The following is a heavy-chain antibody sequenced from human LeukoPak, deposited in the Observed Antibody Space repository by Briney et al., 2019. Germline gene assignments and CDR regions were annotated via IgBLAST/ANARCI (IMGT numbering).Heavy chain of an antibody. V-gene: IGHV1-46*01. CDR2: INPSGGST. D-gene: IGHD3-10*01. J-gene: IGHJ4*02. Sequence: GASVKVSCKASGYTFTRYYMHWVRQAPGQGLEWMGIINPSGGSTSYAQKFQGRVTMTRDMSTSTVYMELSSLRSEDTAVYYCARVAGYYGSGSYYKSFDYWGQGTLVTVSS. CDR1: GYTFTRYY. CDR3: ARVAGYYGSGSYYKSFDY.